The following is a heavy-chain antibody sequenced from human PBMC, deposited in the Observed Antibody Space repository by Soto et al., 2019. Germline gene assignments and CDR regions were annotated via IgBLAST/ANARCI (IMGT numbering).Heavy chain of an antibody. D-gene: IGHD2-15*01. J-gene: IGHJ5*02. CDR3: AREDGYCSGGSCHSGGWLEP. CDR2: ISPYNGNT. V-gene: IGHV1-18*01. Sequence: QVQLVQSGAEVKKPGASVKVSCKTSGYTFTTYGVSWVRQAPGQGLEWMGWISPYNGNTNYAQRLQGRVTLTTDTSTKTAYMEPMSLRSDDTALYYCAREDGYCSGGSCHSGGWLEPWGQGTLVTVSS. CDR1: GYTFTTYG.